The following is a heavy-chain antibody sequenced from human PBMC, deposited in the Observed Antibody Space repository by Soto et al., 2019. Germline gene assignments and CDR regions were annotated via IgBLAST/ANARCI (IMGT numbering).Heavy chain of an antibody. CDR3: AQALVFTGGDGFDS. J-gene: IGHJ3*02. CDR2: IYYSGNT. D-gene: IGHD1-1*01. CDR1: GGSITTGGRY. V-gene: IGHV4-31*02. Sequence: QVRLQEWGPALVKPSQTLSLKCSVSGGSITTGGRYWSWIRQLPGKGLEWIGDIYYSGNTYYNASLKSRVARSGEAAKMQLSLKLGSVTVADTAVYYCAQALVFTGGDGFDSWGQGRLVTVSS.